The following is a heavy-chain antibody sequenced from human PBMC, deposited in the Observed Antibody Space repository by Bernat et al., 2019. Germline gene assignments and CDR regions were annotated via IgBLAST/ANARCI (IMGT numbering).Heavy chain of an antibody. D-gene: IGHD3-3*01. V-gene: IGHV3-7*03. Sequence: DVQLVESGGGLVQPGGSLRLSCAASGFTFSDHWMTWFRQAPGKGLEWVAKIKGDGSEKLYVDSVRGRFTISRDNAKNSLYLQMNSLRTDDTAVFYCARVLAPWYSDLWGRGTQVTVSS. J-gene: IGHJ2*01. CDR3: ARVLAPWYSDL. CDR1: GFTFSDHW. CDR2: IKGDGSEK.